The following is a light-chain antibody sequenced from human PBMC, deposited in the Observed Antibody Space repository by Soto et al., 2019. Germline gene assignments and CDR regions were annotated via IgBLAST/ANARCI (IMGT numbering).Light chain of an antibody. J-gene: IGKJ3*01. CDR3: QECNSGPFT. CDR2: AAS. Sequence: DIQLTQSPSFLSASVGDRVTITCRASQGITNDLAWYQQKPGKAPKLLIYAASSLQRGVPSTFSGSGFGTECPLTISSLQSEDFATYFCQECNSGPFTFGPGTTVDFK. CDR1: QGITND. V-gene: IGKV1-9*01.